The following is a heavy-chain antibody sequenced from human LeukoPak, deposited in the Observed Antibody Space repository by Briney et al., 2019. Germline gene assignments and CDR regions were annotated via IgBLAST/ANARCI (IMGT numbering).Heavy chain of an antibody. CDR2: ISSSGSTI. V-gene: IGHV3-48*03. Sequence: GGSLRLSCAASGFTFSSYEMNWVRQAPGKGLEWVSYISSSGSTILYAASVKGRFSISRDNAKNSLFLQMNSLRAGDTAVYYCAREKASTTGTTDYDYWGQGTLVTVSS. D-gene: IGHD1-1*01. J-gene: IGHJ4*02. CDR3: AREKASTTGTTDYDY. CDR1: GFTFSSYE.